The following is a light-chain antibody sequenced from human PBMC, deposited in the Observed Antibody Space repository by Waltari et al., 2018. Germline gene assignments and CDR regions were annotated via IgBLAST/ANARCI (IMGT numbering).Light chain of an antibody. V-gene: IGKV2-28*01. CDR1: QSLLHSNGYNY. CDR3: MQALQTQLT. Sequence: DLVLTQSPLSLTVTPGKPSSISCRSSQSLLHSNGYNYLDWYLQKPGQSPQLLLYLGSNRASGVPDRFSGSGSGTDFTLKISRVEAEDVGVYYCMQALQTQLTFGGGTKVEIK. CDR2: LGS. J-gene: IGKJ4*01.